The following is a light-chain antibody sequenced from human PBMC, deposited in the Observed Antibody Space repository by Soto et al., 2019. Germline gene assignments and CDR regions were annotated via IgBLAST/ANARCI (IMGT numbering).Light chain of an antibody. CDR3: QQANSFPIT. CDR2: GAS. V-gene: IGKV1D-12*01. J-gene: IGKJ5*01. Sequence: DIQMTQSPSAVSAFVGDRVTITCRASHGIGSLAWYQHKPGRAPKLLIFGASSLQSGVPSRFSGSGSGTDFTLTISSLQPEDFATYYCQQANSFPITFGQGTRLEIK. CDR1: HGIGS.